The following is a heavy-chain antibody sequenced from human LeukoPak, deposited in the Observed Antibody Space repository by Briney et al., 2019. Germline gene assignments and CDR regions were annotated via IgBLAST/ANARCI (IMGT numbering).Heavy chain of an antibody. J-gene: IGHJ6*02. CDR2: INYSGST. CDR1: GGSISSYY. D-gene: IGHD2/OR15-2a*01. V-gene: IGHV4-59*01. CDR3: ARDYFTSYYYYGMDV. Sequence: SETLSLTCTVSGGSISSYYLNWIRQPPGKGLEWIGSINYSGSTNYNPSLKGRVTISIDTSKNQFSLKLSSVTAADTAVYYCARDYFTSYYYYGMDVWGQGTTVTVSS.